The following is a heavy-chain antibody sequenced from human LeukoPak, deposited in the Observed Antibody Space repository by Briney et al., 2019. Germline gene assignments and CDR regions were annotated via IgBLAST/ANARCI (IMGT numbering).Heavy chain of an antibody. V-gene: IGHV3-21*01. Sequence: GGSLSLSCAASGFTFSSYSMNWVRQAPGKGLEWVSSISSSSSYIYYADSVKGRFTISRDNAKNSLYLQMNSLRAEDTAVYYCARGGVGPIFDPQDIDYWGQGTLVTVSS. J-gene: IGHJ4*02. D-gene: IGHD1-26*01. CDR1: GFTFSSYS. CDR3: ARGGVGPIFDPQDIDY. CDR2: ISSSSSYI.